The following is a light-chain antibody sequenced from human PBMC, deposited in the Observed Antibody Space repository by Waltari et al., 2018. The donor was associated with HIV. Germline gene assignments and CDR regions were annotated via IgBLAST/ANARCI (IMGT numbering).Light chain of an antibody. V-gene: IGLV9-49*01. CDR2: GGTGGSVR. CDR1: SGCSNNK. Sequence: QPALTQPPSASASLGASVTLTCTLSSGCSNNKEDRHHQRPGKGTRLEMRGGTGGSVRSKGDDIPHRFSGVGSGLNRSRLSKNIQEEDEGGYHCGPDHGRGSHFVYRFGGGTTLTVL. J-gene: IGLJ2*01. CDR3: GPDHGRGSHFVYR.